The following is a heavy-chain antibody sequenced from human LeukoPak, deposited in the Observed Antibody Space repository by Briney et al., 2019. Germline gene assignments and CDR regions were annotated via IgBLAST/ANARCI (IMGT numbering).Heavy chain of an antibody. CDR3: ARDYHSSGYGDAYFDY. Sequence: PSETLSLTCTVSGYSISSGYYWGWIRQPPGKGLEWIGSIYHSGRTFYNPSLKSRVTISVDTSKNQFSLKLTSVTAADTAVYYCARDYHSSGYGDAYFDYWGQGTLVTVSS. D-gene: IGHD3-10*01. V-gene: IGHV4-38-2*02. J-gene: IGHJ4*02. CDR2: IYHSGRT. CDR1: GYSISSGYY.